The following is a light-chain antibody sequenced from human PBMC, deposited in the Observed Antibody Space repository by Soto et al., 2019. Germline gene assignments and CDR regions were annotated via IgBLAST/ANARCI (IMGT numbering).Light chain of an antibody. Sequence: DIQMTQSPSSLSASVGDRVNITCRASQSISSYLNWYQQKPGKAPKLLIYAASPLQSGVPSRFSGSDSGTDFTLTISSLQPEDFAAYYCQQSYSDPYTFGQGTKLEI. V-gene: IGKV1-39*01. CDR3: QQSYSDPYT. J-gene: IGKJ2*01. CDR2: AAS. CDR1: QSISSY.